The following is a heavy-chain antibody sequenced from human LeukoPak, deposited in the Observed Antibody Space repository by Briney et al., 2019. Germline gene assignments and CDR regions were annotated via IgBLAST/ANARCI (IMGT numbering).Heavy chain of an antibody. D-gene: IGHD6-13*01. CDR1: GFTFSSYS. J-gene: IGHJ4*02. CDR3: ARVVLVAAAGYFDY. Sequence: GGSLRLPCAASGFTFSSYSMNWVRQAPGKGLEWVSSISSSSSYIYYADSVKGRFTISRDNAKNSLYLQMNSLRAEDTAVYYCARVVLVAAAGYFDYWGQGTLVTVSS. CDR2: ISSSSSYI. V-gene: IGHV3-21*01.